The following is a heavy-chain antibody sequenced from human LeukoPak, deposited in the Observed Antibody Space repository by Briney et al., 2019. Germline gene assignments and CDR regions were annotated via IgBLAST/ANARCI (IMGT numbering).Heavy chain of an antibody. J-gene: IGHJ4*02. Sequence: PSETLSLTCTVSGGSISSYYWSWIRQPPGKGLEWIGYIYYSGSTNYNPSLKSRVTISVDTSKNQFSLKLSSVTAADTAVYYCARSAFVVSPFDYWGQGTLVTVSS. CDR1: GGSISSYY. V-gene: IGHV4-59*08. CDR3: ARSAFVVSPFDY. D-gene: IGHD3-3*02. CDR2: IYYSGST.